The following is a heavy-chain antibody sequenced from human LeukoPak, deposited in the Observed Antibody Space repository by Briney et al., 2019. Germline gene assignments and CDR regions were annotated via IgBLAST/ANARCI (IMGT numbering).Heavy chain of an antibody. V-gene: IGHV3-30*04. CDR3: ARDGYSSSWYPNWFDP. J-gene: IGHJ5*02. CDR1: GFTFSSYA. D-gene: IGHD6-13*01. CDR2: ISYDGSNK. Sequence: GGPLRLSCAASGFTFSSYAMHWVRQAPGKGLEWVAVISYDGSNKYYADSVKGRFTISRDNSKNMLYLQMNSLRAEDTAVYYCARDGYSSSWYPNWFDPWGQGTLVTVSS.